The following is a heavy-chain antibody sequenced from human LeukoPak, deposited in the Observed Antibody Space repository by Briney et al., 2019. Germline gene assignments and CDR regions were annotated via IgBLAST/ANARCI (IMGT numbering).Heavy chain of an antibody. CDR3: ARADSSGYYLVGGFDI. Sequence: PRGSLRLSCAASGFTFSSYSMNWVRQAPGKGLEWVSSISSSSSYIYYADSVKGRFTISRDNAKNSLYLQMNSLRAEDTAVYYCARADSSGYYLVGGFDIWGQGTMVTVSS. J-gene: IGHJ3*02. D-gene: IGHD3-22*01. CDR1: GFTFSSYS. V-gene: IGHV3-21*01. CDR2: ISSSSSYI.